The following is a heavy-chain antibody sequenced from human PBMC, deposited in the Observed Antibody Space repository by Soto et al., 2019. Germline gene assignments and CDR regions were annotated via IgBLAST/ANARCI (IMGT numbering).Heavy chain of an antibody. V-gene: IGHV3-7*01. CDR1: EFAFSRYW. J-gene: IGHJ4*02. CDR2: IKQDGSET. Sequence: GESLKISCAASEFAFSRYWMSWVRQAPGKGLEWVANIKQDGSETYYVDSVKGRFTISRDNAKNSLYLQMSSLRAEDTAVYYCARDSVFYDSTGDFDYWGQGTVVTVSS. CDR3: ARDSVFYDSTGDFDY. D-gene: IGHD3-22*01.